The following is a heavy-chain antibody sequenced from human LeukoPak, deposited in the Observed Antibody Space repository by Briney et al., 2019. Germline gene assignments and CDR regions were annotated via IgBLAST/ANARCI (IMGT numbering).Heavy chain of an antibody. J-gene: IGHJ6*02. V-gene: IGHV3-23*01. Sequence: GGSLRLSCAASGFTFSSYAMSWVRQAPGKGLEWVSAISGSGGSTYYADSVKGRFTISRDNSKNTLYLQMNSLRAEDTAVYYCAKARAVRGSLYYYYYGMDVWGQGTTVTVSS. CDR1: GFTFSSYA. CDR3: AKARAVRGSLYYYYYGMDV. D-gene: IGHD3-10*01. CDR2: ISGSGGST.